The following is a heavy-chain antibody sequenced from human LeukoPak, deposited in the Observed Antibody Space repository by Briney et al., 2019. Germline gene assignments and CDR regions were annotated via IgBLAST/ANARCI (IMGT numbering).Heavy chain of an antibody. CDR2: IFPGDSDT. Sequence: GESLKISCKGSGYSSTSYWIAWVRQMPGKGLEWMGIIFPGDSDTIYSPSFQGQVTISADKSISTAYLQWNSLKTSDTAMYYCATQTAYSSSWYPWGQGTLVTVSS. V-gene: IGHV5-51*01. D-gene: IGHD6-13*01. J-gene: IGHJ5*02. CDR3: ATQTAYSSSWYP. CDR1: GYSSTSYW.